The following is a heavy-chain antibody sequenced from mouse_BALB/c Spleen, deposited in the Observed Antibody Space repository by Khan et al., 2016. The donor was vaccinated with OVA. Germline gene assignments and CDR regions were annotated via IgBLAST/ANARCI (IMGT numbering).Heavy chain of an antibody. CDR1: GDSITSGF. Sequence: EVKLEVSGPSLVQPSQTLSLTCSVTGDSITSGFWSWIRKFPGNKLEYMGYMIYSGYTYYNPSLKGRFSITRHTSKNQYYLQLNSVTTEDTATYYCARSTYRYAFAYWGQGTLVTVSA. D-gene: IGHD2-14*01. V-gene: IGHV3-8*02. CDR3: ARSTYRYAFAY. J-gene: IGHJ3*01. CDR2: MIYSGYT.